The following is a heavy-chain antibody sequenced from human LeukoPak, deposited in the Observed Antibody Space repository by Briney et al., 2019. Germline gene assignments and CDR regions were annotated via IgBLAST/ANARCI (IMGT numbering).Heavy chain of an antibody. CDR2: ITYDGSNQ. V-gene: IGHV3-30-3*01. Sequence: GGSLRLSCEASGFTFSSYAMSWVRQAPGKGLEWVAVITYDGSNQYYADSVKGRFTISRDNSKSTLFLQMNSLRVEDTAAYFCARESGRGGYDIGLWGQGTLVTVSS. CDR1: GFTFSSYA. J-gene: IGHJ5*02. CDR3: ARESGRGGYDIGL. D-gene: IGHD3-9*01.